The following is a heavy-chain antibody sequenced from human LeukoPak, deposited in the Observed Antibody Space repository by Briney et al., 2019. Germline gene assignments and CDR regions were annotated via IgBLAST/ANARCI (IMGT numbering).Heavy chain of an antibody. CDR2: ISSSGSTI. CDR3: AREASSSSRGDFDY. CDR1: GFTFTSYS. D-gene: IGHD6-6*01. V-gene: IGHV3-48*04. Sequence: GGSLRLSCAASGFTFTSYSMNWVSQAPGKGLEWVSYISSSGSTIYYADSVKGRFTISRDNAKNSLYLQMNSLRAEDTAVYYCAREASSSSRGDFDYWGQGTLVTVSS. J-gene: IGHJ4*02.